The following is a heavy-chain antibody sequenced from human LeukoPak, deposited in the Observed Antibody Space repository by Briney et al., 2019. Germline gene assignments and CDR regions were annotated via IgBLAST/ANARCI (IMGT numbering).Heavy chain of an antibody. CDR3: ASGPYYGSGSSVDY. J-gene: IGHJ4*02. CDR2: IDT. Sequence: GESLKISCKGSGYSFTSYWIGWVRQMPGKGLEWMGIIDTRYSPSLQGQVTISADKSISTAYLQWSSLKASDTAMYYCASGPYYGSGSSVDYWGQGTLVTVSS. V-gene: IGHV5-51*01. D-gene: IGHD3-10*01. CDR1: GYSFTSYW.